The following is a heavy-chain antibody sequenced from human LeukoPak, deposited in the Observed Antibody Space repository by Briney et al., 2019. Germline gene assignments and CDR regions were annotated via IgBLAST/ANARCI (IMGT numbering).Heavy chain of an antibody. Sequence: ASVKVSCKASGYTFTGYYMHWVRQAPGQGLEWMGWINPNSGGTNYAQKFQGWVTMTRDTSTSTAYMELSRLRSDDTAVYYCARGRDRIVGARNWFDPWGQGTLVTVSS. D-gene: IGHD1-26*01. CDR1: GYTFTGYY. J-gene: IGHJ5*02. V-gene: IGHV1-2*04. CDR3: ARGRDRIVGARNWFDP. CDR2: INPNSGGT.